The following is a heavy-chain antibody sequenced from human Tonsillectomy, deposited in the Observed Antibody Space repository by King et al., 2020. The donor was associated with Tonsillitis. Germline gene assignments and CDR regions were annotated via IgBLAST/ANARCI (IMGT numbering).Heavy chain of an antibody. Sequence: VQLVQSGAEVKKPGASVKVSCKASGYTFTSYGISWVRQAPGQGLEWMGWISAYNGNTNYAQKLQSRVTMTTDTSTSTAYMELRSLTSDETAVYYCAGGAMYYYDSSGYYLYSFDYLGQGTLGTVSS. V-gene: IGHV1-18*01. CDR3: AGGAMYYYDSSGYYLYSFDY. D-gene: IGHD3-22*01. J-gene: IGHJ4*02. CDR1: GYTFTSYG. CDR2: ISAYNGNT.